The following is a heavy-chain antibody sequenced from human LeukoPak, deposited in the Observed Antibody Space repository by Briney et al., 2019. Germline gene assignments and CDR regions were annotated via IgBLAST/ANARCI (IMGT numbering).Heavy chain of an antibody. CDR1: GGSISSYY. Sequence: SETLSLTCTVSGGSISSYYWSWIRRPPGKGLEWIGYIYYSGSTNYNPSLKSRVTISVDTSKNQFSLKLSSVTAADTAVYYCARADYGVLFDYWGQGTLVTVSS. CDR2: IYYSGST. CDR3: ARADYGVLFDY. D-gene: IGHD4/OR15-4a*01. V-gene: IGHV4-59*08. J-gene: IGHJ4*02.